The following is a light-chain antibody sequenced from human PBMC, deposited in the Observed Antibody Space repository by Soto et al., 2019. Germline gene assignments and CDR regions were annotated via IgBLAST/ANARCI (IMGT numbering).Light chain of an antibody. J-gene: IGKJ2*01. CDR2: EVS. Sequence: VKTQSPLFLSVTPGEPASISCKSSKSLLHSTGKTYLHWYLQRPGQSPQLLIYEVSNRFSGVPDRISGSGSGTDFTLTISRVEAEDAGVYYCMQGGTSGQGTKLEIK. CDR3: MQGGT. CDR1: KSLLHSTGKTY. V-gene: IGKV2-29*03.